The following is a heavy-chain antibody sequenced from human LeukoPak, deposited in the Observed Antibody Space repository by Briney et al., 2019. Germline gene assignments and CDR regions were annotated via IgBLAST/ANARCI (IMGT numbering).Heavy chain of an antibody. J-gene: IGHJ4*02. D-gene: IGHD7-27*01. CDR3: AKGDWGDY. CDR1: GFTFSTYA. CDR2: ISGSGDST. V-gene: IGHV3-23*01. Sequence: PGGSLRLSCAASGFTFSTYAMNWVRQAPGKGLEWVSGISGSGDSTYYVDSVKGRFTISKDNSKNTLYLQMNSLRADDTAVYYCAKGDWGDYWGQGTLVTVSS.